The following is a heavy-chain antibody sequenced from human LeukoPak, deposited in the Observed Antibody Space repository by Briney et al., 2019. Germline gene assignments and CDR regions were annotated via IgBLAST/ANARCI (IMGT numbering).Heavy chain of an antibody. CDR2: IYYSGST. CDR1: GGSISIGDYY. Sequence: PSQTLSLTCTVSGGSISIGDYYWSWIRQPPGKGLEWIGYIYYSGSTYYNPSLKSRVTISVDTSKNQFPLKLSSVTAADTAVYYCASASSYYYYGMDVWGQGTTVTVSS. CDR3: ASASSYYYYGMDV. D-gene: IGHD6-6*01. V-gene: IGHV4-30-4*01. J-gene: IGHJ6*02.